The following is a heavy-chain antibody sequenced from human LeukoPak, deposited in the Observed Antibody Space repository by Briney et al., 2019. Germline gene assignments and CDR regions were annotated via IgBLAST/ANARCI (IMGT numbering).Heavy chain of an antibody. J-gene: IGHJ6*04. V-gene: IGHV3-48*03. CDR3: AELGITMIGGV. Sequence: GGSLRLPCAASGFTFSSYEMNWVRQAPGKGLEWVSYISSSGSTIYYADAVKGRFTISRDNAKNSLYLQMNSLRAEDTAVYYCAELGITMIGGVWGKGTTVTISS. D-gene: IGHD3-10*02. CDR1: GFTFSSYE. CDR2: ISSSGSTI.